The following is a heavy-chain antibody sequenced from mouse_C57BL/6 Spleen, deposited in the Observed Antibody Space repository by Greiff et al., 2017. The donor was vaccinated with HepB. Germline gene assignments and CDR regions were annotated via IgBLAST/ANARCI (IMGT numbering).Heavy chain of an antibody. V-gene: IGHV5-17*01. Sequence: EVKLVESGGGLVKPGGSLKLSCAASGFTFSDYGMHWVRQAPEKGLEWVAYISSGSSTIYYADTVKGRFTISRDNAKNTLFLQMTSLRSEDTPMYYCAKLTGTGWYFDVWGTGTTVTVSS. CDR3: AKLTGTGWYFDV. CDR1: GFTFSDYG. CDR2: ISSGSSTI. D-gene: IGHD4-1*01. J-gene: IGHJ1*03.